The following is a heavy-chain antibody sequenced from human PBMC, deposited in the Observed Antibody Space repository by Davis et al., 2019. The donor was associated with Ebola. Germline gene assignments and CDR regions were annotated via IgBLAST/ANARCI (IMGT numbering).Heavy chain of an antibody. CDR3: ARQKRGYDRYYYYGMDV. V-gene: IGHV5-51*01. CDR1: GYSFTSYW. D-gene: IGHD5-12*01. Sequence: GESLKISCKGSGYSFTSYWIGWVRQMPGKGLEWMGIIYPGDSDTRYSPSFQGQVTISADKSISTAYLQWSSLKASDTAMYYCARQKRGYDRYYYYGMDVWGQGTTVTVSS. CDR2: IYPGDSDT. J-gene: IGHJ6*02.